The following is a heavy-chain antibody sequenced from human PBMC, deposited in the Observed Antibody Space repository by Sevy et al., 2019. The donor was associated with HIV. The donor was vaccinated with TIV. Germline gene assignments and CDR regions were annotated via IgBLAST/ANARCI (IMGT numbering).Heavy chain of an antibody. CDR3: ARAVQEISTWRSDY. CDR1: GFTFSSYR. Sequence: GESLKISCAASGFTFSSYRMTWVRQAPGKGLEWVSCISSNSAYINYADSVKGRFTISRDNAKNLLYLQMDSLRAEDTAVYYCARAVQEISTWRSDYWGQGTQVTVSS. CDR2: ISSNSAYI. D-gene: IGHD3-10*01. J-gene: IGHJ4*02. V-gene: IGHV3-21*01.